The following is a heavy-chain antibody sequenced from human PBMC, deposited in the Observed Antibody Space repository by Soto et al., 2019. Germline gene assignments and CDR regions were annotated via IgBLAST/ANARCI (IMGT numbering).Heavy chain of an antibody. CDR3: ARESGSNCSGGSCSGADAFDI. D-gene: IGHD2-15*01. Sequence: GASVKVSCKASGGTFSSYAISWVRQAPGQGLEWMGGIIPIFGTANYAQKFQGRVTITADESTSTAYMELSSLRPEDTAVYYCARESGSNCSGGSCSGADAFDIWGQGTMVTVSS. CDR1: GGTFSSYA. J-gene: IGHJ3*02. V-gene: IGHV1-69*13. CDR2: IIPIFGTA.